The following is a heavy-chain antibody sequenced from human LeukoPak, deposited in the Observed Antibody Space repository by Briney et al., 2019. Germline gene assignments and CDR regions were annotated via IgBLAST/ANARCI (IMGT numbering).Heavy chain of an antibody. CDR2: IYPGDSDT. J-gene: IGHJ3*02. D-gene: IGHD5-24*01. CDR3: ARQRVEMATTAAFDI. Sequence: GESLKISCKGSGYSFSIYWIGWVRQMPGKGLEWMGIIYPGDSDTRYSPSFQGQVTISADKSISTAYLQWSSLKASDTAMYYCARQRVEMATTAAFDIWGQGTMVIVSS. CDR1: GYSFSIYW. V-gene: IGHV5-51*01.